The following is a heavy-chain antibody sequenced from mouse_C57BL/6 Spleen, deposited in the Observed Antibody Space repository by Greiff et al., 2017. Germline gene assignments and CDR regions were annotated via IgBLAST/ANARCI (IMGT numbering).Heavy chain of an antibody. CDR1: GYTFTAYT. V-gene: IGHV1-62-2*01. CDR2: FHPESVSI. Sequence: QVTLKEPGAELVKPGASVKLSCKASGYTFTAYTIHWVKQRPGQGLEWIGRFHPESVSIKYNEKFKDKATLTADKSSSTVYMELSRLTSEDSAVYFCARHERGDYYYIDYWGQGTTLTVSS. D-gene: IGHD1-1*01. J-gene: IGHJ2*01. CDR3: ARHERGDYYYIDY.